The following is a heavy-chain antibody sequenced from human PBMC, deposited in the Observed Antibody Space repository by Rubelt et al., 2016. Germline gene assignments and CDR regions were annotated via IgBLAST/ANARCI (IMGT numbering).Heavy chain of an antibody. Sequence: GQLVESGGGLVQPGGSLRLSCAASGFTFSSNSMNWVRQAPGQGLEWVTCTSYDGINKYYADSVKGRFTISRDNSKSTLYLQMNSLRAEDTAVYYCARVAFDSSGNYYGYQGGIDYWGQGTLVTVSS. V-gene: IGHV3-30*03. CDR3: ARVAFDSSGNYYGYQGGIDY. CDR1: GFTFSSNS. J-gene: IGHJ4*02. CDR2: TSYDGINK. D-gene: IGHD3-22*01.